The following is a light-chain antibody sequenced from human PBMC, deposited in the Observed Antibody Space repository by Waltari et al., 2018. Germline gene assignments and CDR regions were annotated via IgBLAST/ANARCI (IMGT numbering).Light chain of an antibody. V-gene: IGKV3-15*01. CDR2: STS. CDR3: HHYNNWGT. Sequence: EIVMTQSPATLSVSPGESATLSCRASQSIRNNLACYQQIPGQAPRLLIHSTSIWAPGIPTRFNGSGSGTEFTLSISSLQSEDFALYYCHHYNNWGTFGQGTKVEIK. J-gene: IGKJ1*01. CDR1: QSIRNN.